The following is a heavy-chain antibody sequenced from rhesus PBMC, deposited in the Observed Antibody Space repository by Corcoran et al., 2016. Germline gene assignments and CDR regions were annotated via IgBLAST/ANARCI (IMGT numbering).Heavy chain of an antibody. CDR2: IYSNSEST. Sequence: QVQLQESGPGVVTPSATLSLTCAVSGGTISSWFYYWTGISRPPGKGLEEIWGIYSNSESTNYNPSLQSRVTISKDTSKNQFSLKVSSVTATDTAVYYCARDPWGSYYIDYWGQGVLVTVSS. CDR3: ARDPWGSYYIDY. CDR1: GGTISSWFYY. V-gene: IGHV4S12*01. J-gene: IGHJ4*01. D-gene: IGHD5-42*01.